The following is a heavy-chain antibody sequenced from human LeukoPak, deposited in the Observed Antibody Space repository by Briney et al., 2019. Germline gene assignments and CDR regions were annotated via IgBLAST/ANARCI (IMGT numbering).Heavy chain of an antibody. CDR2: ISSSSSYI. D-gene: IGHD6-13*01. V-gene: IGHV3-21*01. J-gene: IGHJ4*02. CDR1: GFTFSSYS. CDR3: ARKAAAGTRKDFDY. Sequence: PGGSLRLSCAASGFTFSSYSMNWVRQAPGKGLEWVSSISSSSSYIYYADSVKGRFTISRDNAKNSLYLQMSSLRAEDTAVYYCARKAAAGTRKDFDYWGQGTLVTVSS.